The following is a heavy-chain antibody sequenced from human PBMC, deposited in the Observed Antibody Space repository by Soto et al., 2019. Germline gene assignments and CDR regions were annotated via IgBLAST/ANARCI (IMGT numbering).Heavy chain of an antibody. CDR2: MNSRGRT. Sequence: QVQLQESGPGLVKPSETLSLTCTVSGGSISTYDWSWIRQPAGKGLEWIGRMNSRGRTKYNPSLRSRVSMSLDTSKNQFSLKLSSVTAADTAVYFCARDTFDVLAGDHYQNAFDIWGQGTMVTVSS. J-gene: IGHJ3*02. V-gene: IGHV4-4*07. D-gene: IGHD3-9*01. CDR1: GGSISTYD. CDR3: ARDTFDVLAGDHYQNAFDI.